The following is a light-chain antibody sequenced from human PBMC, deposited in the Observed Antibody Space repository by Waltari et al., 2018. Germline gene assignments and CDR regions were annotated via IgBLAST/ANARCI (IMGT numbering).Light chain of an antibody. CDR1: SSDVGGYNS. J-gene: IGLJ2*01. CDR3: SSYAGSNTVV. CDR2: EVT. Sequence: QSALPQPRSASGSPGQSVTIPCTRCSSDVGGYNSVSWYQHHPGKAPKLMLHEVTTRPSGVPDRFSGSKSGNTASLTVSGLPSEDEADYYCSSYAGSNTVVFGGGTKLTVL. V-gene: IGLV2-8*01.